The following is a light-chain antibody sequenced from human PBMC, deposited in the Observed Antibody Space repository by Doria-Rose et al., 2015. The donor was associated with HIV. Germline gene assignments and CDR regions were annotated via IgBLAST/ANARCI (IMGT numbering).Light chain of an antibody. CDR2: AAS. V-gene: IGKV1-39*01. CDR3: QQSYNIPYT. CDR1: QIIDNY. Sequence: RVTITCRAGQIIDNYLNWYQQKPGKAPKLLIYAASSLQSGVPSRFSDSGSGRDFTLTINSLQREDFAIYYCQQSYNIPYTFGQGTKLEIK. J-gene: IGKJ2*01.